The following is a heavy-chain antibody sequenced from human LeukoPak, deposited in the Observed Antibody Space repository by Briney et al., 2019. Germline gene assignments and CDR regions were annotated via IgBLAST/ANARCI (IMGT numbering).Heavy chain of an antibody. CDR2: ISSGSSYT. D-gene: IGHD3-9*01. J-gene: IGHJ3*02. V-gene: IGHV3-11*03. Sequence: GGSLRLSCAASGFTFSDYYMNWIRQAPGKGLEWVSYISSGSSYTNYADSVKGRFTNSRDNAKSALYLQMNSLRAEDTAVYYCARKTGYSRGNAFDIWGQGTTVTVSS. CDR3: ARKTGYSRGNAFDI. CDR1: GFTFSDYY.